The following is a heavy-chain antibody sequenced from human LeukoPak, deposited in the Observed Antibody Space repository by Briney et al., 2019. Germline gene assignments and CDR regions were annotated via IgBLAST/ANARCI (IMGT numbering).Heavy chain of an antibody. CDR3: AGGGGWVFYS. V-gene: IGHV3-7*04. D-gene: IGHD2-15*01. CDR2: IKPDGSAT. CDR1: GLTFRSYS. Sequence: GGSLRLSCAVSGLTFRSYSFHWVRQAPGKGLEWLANIKPDGSATSYVDSVKGRFTISRDNVKNSVYLQMNSLRAEDTAVYYCAGGGGWVFYSWGQGTLVTVSA. J-gene: IGHJ4*02.